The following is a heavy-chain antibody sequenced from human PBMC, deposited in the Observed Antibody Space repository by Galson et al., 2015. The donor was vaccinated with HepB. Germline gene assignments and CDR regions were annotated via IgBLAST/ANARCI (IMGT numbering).Heavy chain of an antibody. CDR3: ARGTMSAAASPFDY. Sequence: AISGDSVSSNSVAWNWIRQSPSRGLDWLGRTYYRSEWYNDYAESVKSRITINPDTSKNQFSLHLSSVTPDDTAVYYCARGTMSAAASPFDYWGQGILVDVSS. D-gene: IGHD6-13*01. V-gene: IGHV6-1*01. J-gene: IGHJ4*02. CDR1: GDSVSSNSVA. CDR2: TYYRSEWYN.